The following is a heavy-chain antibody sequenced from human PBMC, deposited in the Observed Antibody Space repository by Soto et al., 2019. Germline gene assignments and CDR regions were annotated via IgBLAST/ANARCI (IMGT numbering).Heavy chain of an antibody. D-gene: IGHD2-2*03. CDR3: ASGWMAAFDT. Sequence: PSETLSLTCTVSGGSISSGGYYWSWIRQHPGKGLEWIGYIYYSGSTYYNPSLKSRVTISVDTSKNQFSLRLNSLTAADTAVYYCASGWMAAFDTWGQGTLVTVS. J-gene: IGHJ5*02. V-gene: IGHV4-31*03. CDR2: IYYSGST. CDR1: GGSISSGGYY.